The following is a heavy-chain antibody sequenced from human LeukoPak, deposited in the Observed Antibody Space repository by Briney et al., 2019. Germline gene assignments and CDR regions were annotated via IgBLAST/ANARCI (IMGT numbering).Heavy chain of an antibody. V-gene: IGHV4-31*02. Sequence: SQTLSLTCTVSGDSISSSDHYWSWIRQHPGEGLEWIAYIYYSGSTYYNPSLKSRFTISVDTSKNQFSLKLSSVTAADTAVYYCARDSGYGSSDYWGQGTLVTVST. CDR3: ARDSGYGSSDY. D-gene: IGHD3-10*01. J-gene: IGHJ4*02. CDR2: IYYSGST. CDR1: GDSISSSDHY.